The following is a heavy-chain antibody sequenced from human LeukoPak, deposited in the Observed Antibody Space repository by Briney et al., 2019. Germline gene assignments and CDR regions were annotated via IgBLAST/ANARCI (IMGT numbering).Heavy chain of an antibody. D-gene: IGHD6-13*01. CDR2: IYTSGST. V-gene: IGHV4-4*07. CDR3: ARAGSSPKRYSSSWRNWFDP. J-gene: IGHJ5*02. Sequence: SETLSLTCTVSGGSISSYYWSWIRQHAGKGLEWIGRIYTSGSTNYNPSLKSRVTMSVDTSKNQFSLKLSSVTAADTAVYYCARAGSSPKRYSSSWRNWFDPWGQGTLVTVSS. CDR1: GGSISSYY.